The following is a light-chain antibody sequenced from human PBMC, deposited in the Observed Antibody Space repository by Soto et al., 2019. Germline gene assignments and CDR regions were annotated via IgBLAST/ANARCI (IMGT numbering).Light chain of an antibody. CDR2: AAS. J-gene: IGKJ1*01. CDR1: QSISNS. V-gene: IGKV1-39*01. Sequence: DIQMAPSPSPPSASVGARGSITCRASQSISNSLNWYQQRPGKAPRLLIYAASNLHSGIPDRFSGSGSGTDFTLTISRLEPEDFAVYYCQQYGSSGTFGQGTKVDIK. CDR3: QQYGSSGT.